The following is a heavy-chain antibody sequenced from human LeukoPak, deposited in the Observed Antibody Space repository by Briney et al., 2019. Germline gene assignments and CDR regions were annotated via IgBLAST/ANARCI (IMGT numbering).Heavy chain of an antibody. CDR3: ARAPYYYDILTGYYPLYGFDY. V-gene: IGHV3-21*01. D-gene: IGHD3-9*01. Sequence: GGSLRLSCAASGFTFSSYSMDWVRQAPGKGLEWVSSISSSSYIYYADSVKGRLTISRDNAKNSLYLQMNSLRAEDTAVYYCARAPYYYDILTGYYPLYGFDYWGQGTLVTVSS. J-gene: IGHJ4*02. CDR1: GFTFSSYS. CDR2: ISSSSYI.